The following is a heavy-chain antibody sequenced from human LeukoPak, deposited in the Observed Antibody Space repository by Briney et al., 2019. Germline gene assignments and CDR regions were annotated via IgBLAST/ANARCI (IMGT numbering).Heavy chain of an antibody. V-gene: IGHV1-58*01. J-gene: IGHJ4*02. CDR3: AAVSQIAVAGTGDY. Sequence: GTSVKVSCKASGFTFTSSAVQWVRQAHGQRLEWVGWIVVGSGNTNYAQKFQERVTITRDMSTSTAYMELSSLRSEDTAVYYCAAVSQIAVAGTGDYWGQGTLVTVSS. CDR2: IVVGSGNT. CDR1: GFTFTSSA. D-gene: IGHD6-19*01.